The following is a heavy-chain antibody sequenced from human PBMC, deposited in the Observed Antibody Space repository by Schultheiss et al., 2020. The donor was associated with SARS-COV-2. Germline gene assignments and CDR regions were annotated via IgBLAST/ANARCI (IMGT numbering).Heavy chain of an antibody. Sequence: GESLKISCAASGFTFSSYEMNWVRQAPGKGLEWVSYISSSGSTIYYADSVKGRFTISRDNAKNSLYLQMNSLRAEDTAVYYCARDHIPYCSSTSCYMENFYCYYGMDVWGQGTTVTVSS. CDR2: ISSSGSTI. J-gene: IGHJ6*02. CDR3: ARDHIPYCSSTSCYMENFYCYYGMDV. V-gene: IGHV3-48*03. D-gene: IGHD2-2*02. CDR1: GFTFSSYE.